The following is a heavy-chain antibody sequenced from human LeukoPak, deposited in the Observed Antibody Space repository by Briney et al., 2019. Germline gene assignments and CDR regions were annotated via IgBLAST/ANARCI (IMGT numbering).Heavy chain of an antibody. J-gene: IGHJ4*02. D-gene: IGHD1-26*01. CDR3: ARQYNGSYYRFDY. Sequence: ASVKVSCKASGYTFTGYYMHWVRQAPGQGLEWMGWINPNSGGTNYAQKFQGRVTMTRDTSISTAYMELSRLRSDDTAVYYCARQYNGSYYRFDYWGQGTLVTVSS. V-gene: IGHV1-2*02. CDR1: GYTFTGYY. CDR2: INPNSGGT.